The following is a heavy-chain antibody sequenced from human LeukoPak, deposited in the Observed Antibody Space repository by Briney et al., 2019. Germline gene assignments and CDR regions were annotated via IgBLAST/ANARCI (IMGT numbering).Heavy chain of an antibody. CDR2: IYYSGST. D-gene: IGHD4-23*01. J-gene: IGHJ4*02. V-gene: IGHV4-59*01. Sequence: PSETLSLTCTVSGGSISSYYWSWIRQPPGKGLEWIGYIYYSGSTNYNPSLKSRVTISVDTSKNQFSLKLSSVTAADTAVYYCARGDYGGTVTIDYWGQGTLVTVSS. CDR1: GGSISSYY. CDR3: ARGDYGGTVTIDY.